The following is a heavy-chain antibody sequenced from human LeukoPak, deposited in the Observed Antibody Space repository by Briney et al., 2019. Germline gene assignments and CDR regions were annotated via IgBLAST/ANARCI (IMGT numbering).Heavy chain of an antibody. CDR3: ARDAQSGAFSDFDY. V-gene: IGHV3-30-3*01. J-gene: IGHJ4*02. CDR2: ITHNGGTQ. CDR1: GFTFGNYA. Sequence: GGSLRLSCEASGFTFGNYAIHWVRQVPGEGLEWVAIITHNGGTQYYADSVKGRFTISRDNSQSTVFLQMNSLRPEDTAVYYCARDAQSGAFSDFDYWGQGTWSPSPQ. D-gene: IGHD1-26*01.